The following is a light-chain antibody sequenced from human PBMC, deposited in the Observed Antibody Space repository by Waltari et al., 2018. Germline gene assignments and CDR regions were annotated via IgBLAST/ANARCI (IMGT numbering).Light chain of an antibody. Sequence: QSALTQPASVSGSPGQPIPISCTGTSSDVGGYNYVSWYQQHPGKAPKLKIYEVSNRPSGVSNRFSGSKSRNTASLTISGLQAEDDADYYCSSYTSSSTRVFGTGTKVTVL. CDR3: SSYTSSSTRV. CDR1: SSDVGGYNY. J-gene: IGLJ1*01. V-gene: IGLV2-14*01. CDR2: EVS.